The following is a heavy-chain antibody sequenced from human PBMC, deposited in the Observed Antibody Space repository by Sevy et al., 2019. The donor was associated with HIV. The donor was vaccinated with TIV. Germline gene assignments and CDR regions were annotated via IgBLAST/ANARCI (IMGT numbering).Heavy chain of an antibody. CDR1: GFTFSSYD. CDR2: IGTAGDT. V-gene: IGHV3-13*01. J-gene: IGHJ3*02. CDR3: ARGRPGSGSSDAFDI. D-gene: IGHD3-10*01. Sequence: GGSLRLSCAASGFTFSSYDMHWVRQATGKGLEWVSAIGTAGDTYYPGSVKGRFTISRENAKNSLYLQMSSLRAGDTAVYYCARGRPGSGSSDAFDIWGQGTMVTVSS.